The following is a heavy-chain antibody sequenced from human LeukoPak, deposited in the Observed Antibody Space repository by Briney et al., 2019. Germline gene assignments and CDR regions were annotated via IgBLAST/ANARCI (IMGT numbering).Heavy chain of an antibody. CDR3: ARSVEGHFDY. D-gene: IGHD5/OR15-5a*01. CDR2: MTSDTKTI. J-gene: IGHJ4*02. CDR1: GFTFSSYA. Sequence: SGGSLRLSCAASGFTFSSYAMNWIRQAPGKGLEWISYMTSDTKTIHHADSVKGRFIISRDNARKSLFLQMNRLRAEDTAVYYCARSVEGHFDYWGQGTVVTVSS. V-gene: IGHV3-48*04.